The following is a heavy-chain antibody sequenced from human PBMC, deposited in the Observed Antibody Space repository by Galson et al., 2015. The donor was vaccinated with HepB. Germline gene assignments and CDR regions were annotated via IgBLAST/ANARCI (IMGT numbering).Heavy chain of an antibody. D-gene: IGHD2-15*01. J-gene: IGHJ4*02. CDR2: INPYSVGT. V-gene: IGHV1-2*02. CDR3: AREREGGIVVVVAATPNFGY. Sequence: VKVSCQASGYTFTGYCMHWVRQAPGQAREGMGWINPYSVGTNYAQEVQGRVTMTRDTAVSTAYMELSRLRSDDTGVYYCAREREGGIVVVVAATPNFGYWGQGTLVTVSS. CDR1: GYTFTGYC.